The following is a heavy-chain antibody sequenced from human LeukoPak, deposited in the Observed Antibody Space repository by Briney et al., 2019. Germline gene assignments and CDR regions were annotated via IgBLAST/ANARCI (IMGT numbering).Heavy chain of an antibody. V-gene: IGHV3-7*01. CDR2: IKPDGSEK. Sequence: GGSLELSCAASGFSFSFYWMTWVRQAPGKGLEWVANIKPDGSEKYYVDSVKGRFTISRDNSKNTLYLQMNSLRAEDTAVYYCARDRTAALDYWGQGTLVTVSS. CDR1: GFSFSFYW. D-gene: IGHD6-13*01. CDR3: ARDRTAALDY. J-gene: IGHJ4*02.